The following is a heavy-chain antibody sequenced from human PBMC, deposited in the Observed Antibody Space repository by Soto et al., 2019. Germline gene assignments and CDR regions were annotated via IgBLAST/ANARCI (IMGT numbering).Heavy chain of an antibody. D-gene: IGHD1-26*01. CDR1: GASISSNF. Sequence: SETLSLICSVSGASISSNFWSCVRQPPEKGLEWIGSIYYSGSTYYNPSLKSRVTISVDTSKNQFSLKLSSVTAADTAVYYCASTGRYYYYYGIDVWGQGTTVTVSS. CDR3: ASTGRYYYYYGIDV. J-gene: IGHJ6*02. CDR2: IYYSGST. V-gene: IGHV4-39*01.